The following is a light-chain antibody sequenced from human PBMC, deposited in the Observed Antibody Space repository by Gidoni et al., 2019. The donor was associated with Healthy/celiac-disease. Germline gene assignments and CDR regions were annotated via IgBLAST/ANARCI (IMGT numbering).Light chain of an antibody. J-gene: IGLJ2*01. Sequence: QSALTQPRSVSGSPGQSVTSSCTGTTSDVGGYTYVSWYQQHPGKAPKLMIYDVSKRPSGVPDRFSGSKSGNTASLTISGLQAEDEADYYCCSDAGSYAVFGGGTKLTVL. CDR3: CSDAGSYAV. CDR1: TSDVGGYTY. V-gene: IGLV2-11*01. CDR2: DVS.